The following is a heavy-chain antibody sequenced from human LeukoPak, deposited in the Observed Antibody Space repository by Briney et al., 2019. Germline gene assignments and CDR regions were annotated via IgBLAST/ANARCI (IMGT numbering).Heavy chain of an antibody. V-gene: IGHV4-59*01. D-gene: IGHD3-3*01. CDR2: IYYSGST. J-gene: IGHJ3*02. CDR3: ARDSRYYDFWSGYYISSNDAFDI. Sequence: PSETLSLTCTVSGGSISSYYWSWIRQPPGKGLEWIGYIYYSGSTNYNPSLKSRVTISVDTSKNQFSLKLSSVTAADTAVYYCARDSRYYDFWSGYYISSNDAFDIWGQGTMVTVPS. CDR1: GGSISSYY.